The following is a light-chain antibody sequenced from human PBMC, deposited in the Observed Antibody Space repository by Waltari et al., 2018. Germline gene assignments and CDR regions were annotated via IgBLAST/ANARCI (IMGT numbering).Light chain of an antibody. CDR1: QSVGIN. CDR3: HQYNNWPPGGT. J-gene: IGKJ1*01. Sequence: EIVMTQSPAALSVSPGERATLSCRASQSVGINLAWYQQKPGQAPWLLISTASTRAPGIPARFSGSGSGTEFTLTINSLQSEDSAIYYCHQYNNWPPGGTFGQGTKVELK. V-gene: IGKV3-15*01. CDR2: TAS.